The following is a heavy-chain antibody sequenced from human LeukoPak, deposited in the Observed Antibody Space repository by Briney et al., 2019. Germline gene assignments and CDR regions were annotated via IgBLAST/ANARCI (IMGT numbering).Heavy chain of an antibody. V-gene: IGHV4-38-2*02. J-gene: IGHJ6*03. CDR3: ARRPRVYYYYYMDV. CDR1: GYSISSGYY. CDR2: IYHSGST. Sequence: SETLSLTCTVSGYSISSGYYWGWIRQPPGKGLEWIGSIYHSGSTYYNPSLKSRVTISVDTSKNQFSLKLSSVTAADTAVYYCARRPRVYYYYYMDVWGKGTTVTISS.